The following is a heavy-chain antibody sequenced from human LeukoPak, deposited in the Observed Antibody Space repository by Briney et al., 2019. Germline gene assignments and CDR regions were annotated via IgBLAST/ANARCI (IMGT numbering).Heavy chain of an antibody. J-gene: IGHJ4*02. Sequence: ASVKVSCKASGYTFSGYYIHWVRQAPGQGLEWMGWINPNTGGTKYAQRFQDRVTMTRDTSISTAYMEVSRLRYDDTAVYYCAKDMDSSGQFDYWGQGTLVTVSS. CDR2: INPNTGGT. CDR1: GYTFSGYY. V-gene: IGHV1-2*02. CDR3: AKDMDSSGQFDY. D-gene: IGHD3-22*01.